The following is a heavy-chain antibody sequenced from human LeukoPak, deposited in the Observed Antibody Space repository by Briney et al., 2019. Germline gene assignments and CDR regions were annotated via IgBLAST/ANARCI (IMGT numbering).Heavy chain of an antibody. CDR3: ARDQGTTVVTPGVAFDI. Sequence: ASVKVSCKASGYTFTSYGISWVRQAPGQGLEWMGWISAYNGNTNYAQKLQGRVTMTTDTSTSTAYMELRSLRSDDTAEYYCARDQGTTVVTPGVAFDIWGQGTMVTVSS. CDR2: ISAYNGNT. CDR1: GYTFTSYG. D-gene: IGHD4-23*01. J-gene: IGHJ3*02. V-gene: IGHV1-18*01.